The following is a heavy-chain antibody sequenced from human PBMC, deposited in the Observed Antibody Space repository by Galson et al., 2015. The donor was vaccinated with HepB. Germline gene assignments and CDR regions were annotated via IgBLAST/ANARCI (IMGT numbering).Heavy chain of an antibody. CDR3: ASHVYYYIDV. Sequence: SLRLSCAASGFTFSSHWMHWVRQAPGKGLVWASRINSDGSSTNYADSVKGRFTISRDNAKNTLYLQMSSLRAEDTAVYYCASHVYYYIDVWGKGTTVIVSS. J-gene: IGHJ6*03. CDR2: INSDGSST. CDR1: GFTFSSHW. V-gene: IGHV3-74*01.